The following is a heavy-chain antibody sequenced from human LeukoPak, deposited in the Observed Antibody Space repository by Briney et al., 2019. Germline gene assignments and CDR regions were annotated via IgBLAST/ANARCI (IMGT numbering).Heavy chain of an antibody. CDR2: INAGNGNT. D-gene: IGHD6-19*01. Sequence: ASVKVSCKASGDTFTSYGISWVRQAPGQGLEWMGWINAGNGNTKYSQKFQGRVTITRDTSASTAYMELSSLRSEDTAVYYCASDPVAGYYYGMDVWGQGTTVTVSS. CDR1: GDTFTSYG. V-gene: IGHV1-3*01. CDR3: ASDPVAGYYYGMDV. J-gene: IGHJ6*02.